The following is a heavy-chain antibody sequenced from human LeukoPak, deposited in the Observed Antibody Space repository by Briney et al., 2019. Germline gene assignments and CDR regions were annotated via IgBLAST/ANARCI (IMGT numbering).Heavy chain of an antibody. D-gene: IGHD6-13*01. CDR1: GFTVSRNY. J-gene: IGHJ4*02. V-gene: IGHV3-66*01. CDR2: IYSGGST. Sequence: PGGSLRLSCAASGFTVSRNYMSWVRHAPGKGLEWVSVIYSGGSTYYAACAKCRFTISRDNSKNSLYLQMNSLRDEDSAVYYCARDFGPLGSWSIHYWGQGTLVTVSS. CDR3: ARDFGPLGSWSIHY.